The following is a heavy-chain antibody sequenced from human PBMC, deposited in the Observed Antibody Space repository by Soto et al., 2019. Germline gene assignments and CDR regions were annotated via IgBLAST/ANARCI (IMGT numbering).Heavy chain of an antibody. D-gene: IGHD6-13*01. CDR2: INPNSGGT. V-gene: IGHV1-2*04. CDR1: GYTFTGYY. Sequence: ASVKVSCKASGYTFTGYYMHWVRQAPGQGLEWMGWINPNSGGTNYAQKFQGWVTMTRDTSISTAYMELSRLRSDDTAVYYCARLGGRAAAGSPLFYYGMDVWGQGTTVTVSS. CDR3: ARLGGRAAAGSPLFYYGMDV. J-gene: IGHJ6*02.